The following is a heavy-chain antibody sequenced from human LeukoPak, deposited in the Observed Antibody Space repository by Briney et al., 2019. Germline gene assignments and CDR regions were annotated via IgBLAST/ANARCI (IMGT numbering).Heavy chain of an antibody. J-gene: IGHJ5*02. CDR3: AKDRRYCSSTTCPEA. CDR1: RFTFSFYG. CDR2: IRYDGRNK. Sequence: GGSLRLSCAASRFTFSFYGMHWVRQAPGKGLEWVAFIRYDGRNKYYTDSVKGRFTISRDNSKNALYLQMNSLRGEDTAVYYCAKDRRYCSSTTCPEAWGQGTLVTVSS. V-gene: IGHV3-30*02. D-gene: IGHD2-2*01.